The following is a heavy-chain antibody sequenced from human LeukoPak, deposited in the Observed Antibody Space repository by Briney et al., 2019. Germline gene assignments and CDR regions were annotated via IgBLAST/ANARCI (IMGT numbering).Heavy chain of an antibody. CDR3: GTYTCSGGSCYGYYVDV. V-gene: IGHV4-34*01. CDR1: GGSFRNYY. Sequence: SETLSLTCAVYGGSFRNYYWTWIRQSPGKGLEWIGEINHDGITNYNPPLKSRVTISADTSKNQFSLNLNSVTVADTAVYYCGTYTCSGGSCYGYYVDVWGNGTTVTVSS. D-gene: IGHD2-15*01. CDR2: INHDGIT. J-gene: IGHJ6*03.